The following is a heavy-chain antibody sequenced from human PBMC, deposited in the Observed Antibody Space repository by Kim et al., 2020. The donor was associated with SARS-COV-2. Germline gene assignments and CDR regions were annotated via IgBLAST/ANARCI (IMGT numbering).Heavy chain of an antibody. J-gene: IGHJ4*02. Sequence: GGSLRLSCAASGFTFSSYAMSWVRQAPGKGLEWVSAISGSGGSTYYADSVKGRFTISRDNSKNTLYLQMNSLRAEDTAVYYCAKEGHVLLWFGEPYYFDYWGQGTLVTVSS. CDR2: ISGSGGST. CDR3: AKEGHVLLWFGEPYYFDY. D-gene: IGHD3-10*01. V-gene: IGHV3-23*01. CDR1: GFTFSSYA.